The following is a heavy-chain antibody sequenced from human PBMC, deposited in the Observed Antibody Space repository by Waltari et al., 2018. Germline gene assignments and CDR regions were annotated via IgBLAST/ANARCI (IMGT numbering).Heavy chain of an antibody. J-gene: IGHJ3*02. V-gene: IGHV4-30-2*01. Sequence: QLQLQESGSGLVKPSQTLSLTCAVSGGSISSGGYSWSWIRQQPGKGLEWIGYIYHSGSTYYNPSLKSRVTISVDRSKNQFSLKLSSVTAADTAVYYCARGLYYDFWSGYFDAFDIWGQGTMVTVSS. CDR1: GGSISSGGYS. CDR3: ARGLYYDFWSGYFDAFDI. CDR2: IYHSGST. D-gene: IGHD3-3*01.